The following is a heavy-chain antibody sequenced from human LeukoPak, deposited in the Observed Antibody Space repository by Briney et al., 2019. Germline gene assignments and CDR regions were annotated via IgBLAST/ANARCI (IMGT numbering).Heavy chain of an antibody. V-gene: IGHV3-74*01. CDR2: INSGGTTT. D-gene: IGHD2-2*01. Sequence: GGSLRLSCAASGFTFSTYWMHWVRQAPGQGLVWVSRINSGGTTTNYADSVKGRFTISRDNAKNTLYLQMNSLRGEATAVYYCATSNWFDPWGQGTLVTVSS. J-gene: IGHJ5*02. CDR1: GFTFSTYW. CDR3: ATSNWFDP.